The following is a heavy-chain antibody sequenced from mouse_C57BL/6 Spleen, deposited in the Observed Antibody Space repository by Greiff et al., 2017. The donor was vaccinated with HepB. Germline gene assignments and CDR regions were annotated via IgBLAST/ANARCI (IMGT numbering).Heavy chain of an antibody. V-gene: IGHV3-6*01. D-gene: IGHD1-3*01. CDR2: ISYDGSN. Sequence: EVQVVESGPGLVKPSQSLSLTCSVTGYSITSGYYWNWIRQFPGNKLEWMGYISYDGSNNYNPSLKNRISITRDTSKNQFFLKLNSVTTEDTATYYCARGIDNYAWFAYWGQGTLVTVSA. CDR1: GYSITSGYY. J-gene: IGHJ3*01. CDR3: ARGIDNYAWFAY.